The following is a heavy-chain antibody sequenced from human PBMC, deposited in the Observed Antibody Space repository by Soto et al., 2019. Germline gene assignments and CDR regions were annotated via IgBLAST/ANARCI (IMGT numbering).Heavy chain of an antibody. Sequence: SETLSLTCTVSGGSISSYYWSWIRQPPGKGLEWIGYIYYSGSTNYNPSLKSRVTISVDTSKNQFSLKLSSVTAADTAVYYCASYMGLERGAFDIWGQGTMVTVSS. CDR3: ASYMGLERGAFDI. CDR1: GGSISSYY. CDR2: IYYSGST. J-gene: IGHJ3*02. V-gene: IGHV4-59*01. D-gene: IGHD1-1*01.